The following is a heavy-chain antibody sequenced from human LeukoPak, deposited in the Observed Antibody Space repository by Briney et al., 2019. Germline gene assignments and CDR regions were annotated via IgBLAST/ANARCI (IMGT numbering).Heavy chain of an antibody. D-gene: IGHD3-22*01. CDR2: ISSSSSYI. Sequence: GGSLRLSCAASGFTFSSYSRNWVRQAPGKGLEWVSSISSSSSYIYYADSVKGRFTISRDNAKNSLYLQMNSLRAEDTAVYYCARDLYYYDSSGYFSWGQGTLVTVSS. J-gene: IGHJ5*02. CDR1: GFTFSSYS. V-gene: IGHV3-21*01. CDR3: ARDLYYYDSSGYFS.